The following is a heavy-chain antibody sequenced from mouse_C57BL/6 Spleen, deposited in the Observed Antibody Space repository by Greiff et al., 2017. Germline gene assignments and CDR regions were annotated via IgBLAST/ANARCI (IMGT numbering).Heavy chain of an antibody. CDR3: AKSASVDSWFAY. D-gene: IGHD1-3*01. V-gene: IGHV1-7*01. J-gene: IGHJ3*01. CDR2: INPSSGYT. CDR1: GYTFTSYW. Sequence: VQLQQSGAELAKPGASVKLSCKASGYTFTSYWMHWVKQRPGQGLEWIGYINPSSGYTKYNQKFKDKATLTVDKSSSTAYMQLSSLTYEDSAVYYLAKSASVDSWFAYWGQGTLVTVSA.